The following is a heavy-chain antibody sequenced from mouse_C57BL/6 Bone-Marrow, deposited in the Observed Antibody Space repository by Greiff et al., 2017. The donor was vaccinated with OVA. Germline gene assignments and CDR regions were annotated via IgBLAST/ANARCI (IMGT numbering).Heavy chain of an antibody. Sequence: VQLQQPGAELVKPGASVKLSCKASGYTFTSYWMQWVKQRPGQGLEWIGEIDPSDSYTNYNQKFKGKATLTVDTSSSTAYMQRSSLTYEDSAVYYCARKQECAYWYVDVWGAGTTVTGSS. CDR1: GYTFTSYW. V-gene: IGHV1-50*01. CDR3: ARKQECAYWYVDV. J-gene: IGHJ1*01. CDR2: IDPSDSYT.